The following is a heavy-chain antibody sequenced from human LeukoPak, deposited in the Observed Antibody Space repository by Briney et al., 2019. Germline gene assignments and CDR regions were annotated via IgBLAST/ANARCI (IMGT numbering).Heavy chain of an antibody. J-gene: IGHJ4*02. CDR2: IKGGDGNT. D-gene: IGHD2-15*01. CDR1: GYTFTNHA. Sequence: ASVTVSCKASGYTFTNHAIHWVRQAPGHSLEWMGWIKGGDGNTKFSQKFQGRVTFSRDTSANTAYMELSSLRSEDTAVYYCARSEILCTSGRCYSADYWGQGTVVTVSS. V-gene: IGHV1-3*01. CDR3: ARSEILCTSGRCYSADY.